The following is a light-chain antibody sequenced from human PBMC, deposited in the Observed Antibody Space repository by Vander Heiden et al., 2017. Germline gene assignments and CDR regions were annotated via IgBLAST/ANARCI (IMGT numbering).Light chain of an antibody. Sequence: DIQMTQSPSTLSAYVGDRVVITCRASQSINSWLAWYHQAPGKAPKLLISQASSLESGVPSMFSGSGSGTEFTLTISSLQPDDFATYYCQQYITYSTFGQGTKVEIK. V-gene: IGKV1-5*03. CDR2: QAS. CDR1: QSINSW. CDR3: QQYITYST. J-gene: IGKJ1*01.